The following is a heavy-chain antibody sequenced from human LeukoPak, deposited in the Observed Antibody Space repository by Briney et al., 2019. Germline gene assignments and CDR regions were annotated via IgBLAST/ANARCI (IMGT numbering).Heavy chain of an antibody. CDR1: GFTVSSNY. J-gene: IGHJ3*02. Sequence: GGSLRLSCAASGFTVSSNYMSWVRQAPGKGLEWVSVIYSGGSTYYADSVKGRFTISRDNSKNTLYLQMNSLRAEDTAVYYCARGFGGAAYAFDIWGQGTMVTVSS. V-gene: IGHV3-53*01. D-gene: IGHD3-10*01. CDR3: ARGFGGAAYAFDI. CDR2: IYSGGST.